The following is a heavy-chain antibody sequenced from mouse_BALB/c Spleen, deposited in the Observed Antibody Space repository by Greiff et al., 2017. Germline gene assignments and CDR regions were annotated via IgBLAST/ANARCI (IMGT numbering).Heavy chain of an antibody. J-gene: IGHJ2*01. CDR1: GYSFTSYW. Sequence: EVQLQQSGTVLARPGASVKMSCKASGYSFTSYWMHWVKQRPGQGLEWIGAIYPGNSDTSYNQKFKGKAKLTAVTSASTAYMELSSLTNEDSAVYYCTRGDPRDYFDYWGQGTTLTVSS. CDR3: TRGDPRDYFDY. D-gene: IGHD3-3*01. CDR2: IYPGNSDT. V-gene: IGHV1-5*01.